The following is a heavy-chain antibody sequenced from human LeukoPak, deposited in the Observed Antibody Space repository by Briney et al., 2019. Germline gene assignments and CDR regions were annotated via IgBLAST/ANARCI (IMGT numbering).Heavy chain of an antibody. CDR1: GGSFSSGGYY. J-gene: IGHJ5*02. V-gene: IGHV4-31*03. CDR3: ARNRHYDVLTASGGWFDP. D-gene: IGHD3-9*01. Sequence: SETLSLTCTASGGSFSSGGYYWSWIRQHPGEGLEWIGYISYSGNTYYNPSLKSRVTISVDTSKNQFSLKLSSVTAADTAVYYCARNRHYDVLTASGGWFDPWGQGTLVTVSS. CDR2: ISYSGNT.